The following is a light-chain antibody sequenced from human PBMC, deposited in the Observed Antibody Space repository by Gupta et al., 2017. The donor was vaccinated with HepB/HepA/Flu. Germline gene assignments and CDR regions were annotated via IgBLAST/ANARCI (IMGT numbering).Light chain of an antibody. Sequence: DIVMTQSPLSLSVTPGEPASISCRSSQSLLSSNGYNYLDWYLQKPGQSPQLLISLGSSRASGVPDRFSGSGSGTDFTLKISRVEAEDVGVYFCRQALRTPLTFGQGTRLEIE. V-gene: IGKV2-28*01. CDR2: LGS. J-gene: IGKJ5*01. CDR3: RQALRTPLT. CDR1: QSLLSSNGYNY.